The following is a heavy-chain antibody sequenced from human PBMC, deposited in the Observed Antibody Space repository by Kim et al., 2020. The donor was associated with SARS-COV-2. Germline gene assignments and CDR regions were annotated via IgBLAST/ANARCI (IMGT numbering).Heavy chain of an antibody. CDR1: GGTFSSYA. D-gene: IGHD2-15*01. CDR2: IIPIFGTA. CDR3: ARDQRIYYYYGMDV. V-gene: IGHV1-69*13. J-gene: IGHJ6*02. Sequence: SVKVSCKASGGTFSSYAISWVRQAPGQGLEWMGGIIPIFGTANYAQKFQGRVTNTADESTSTAYMELSSLRSEDTAVYYCARDQRIYYYYGMDVWGQGTTVTVSS.